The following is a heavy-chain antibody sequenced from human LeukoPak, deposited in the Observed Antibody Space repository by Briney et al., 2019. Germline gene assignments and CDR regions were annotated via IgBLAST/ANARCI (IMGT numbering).Heavy chain of an antibody. CDR2: ISAYNGNT. CDR3: ARDAPLLWFGELSPSPYYYYGMDV. J-gene: IGHJ6*04. D-gene: IGHD3-10*01. CDR1: GYTFTSYG. Sequence: GASVKVSCNASGYTFTSYGISWVRQAPGQGLEWMGWISAYNGNTNYAQKLQGRVTMTTDTSTSTAYMELRSMRSDDTAVYYCARDAPLLWFGELSPSPYYYYGMDVWGKGTTVTVSS. V-gene: IGHV1-18*04.